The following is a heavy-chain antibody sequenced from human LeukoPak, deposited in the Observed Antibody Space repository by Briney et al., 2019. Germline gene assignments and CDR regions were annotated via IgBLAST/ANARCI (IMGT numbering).Heavy chain of an antibody. Sequence: GGSLRLSCAASGFTFNNYAMTWVRQAPGEGLEWVSSISSEENVVYYADSVKGRFTISRDNGQNSLYLQMNSLRAEDTAVYYCTRAGLSYYMDVWGKGTTVSVSS. V-gene: IGHV3-21*01. CDR2: ISSEENVV. CDR1: GFTFNNYA. J-gene: IGHJ6*03. CDR3: TRAGLSYYMDV. D-gene: IGHD3-9*01.